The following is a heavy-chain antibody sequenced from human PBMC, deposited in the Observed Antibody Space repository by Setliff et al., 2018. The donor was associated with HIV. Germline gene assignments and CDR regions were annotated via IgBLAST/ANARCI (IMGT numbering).Heavy chain of an antibody. D-gene: IGHD3-9*01. CDR3: ATLSDYDILSLDL. Sequence: ASVKVSCKTSGYAFTDYSIHWVRQAPGQGLEWMGRINLNSGGTTYAQRFQDRVTIAADTSTDTAYMELSSLRSEDTAVYYCATLSDYDILSLDLWGQGTLVTVSS. V-gene: IGHV1-2*06. CDR2: INLNSGGT. CDR1: GYAFTDYS. J-gene: IGHJ5*02.